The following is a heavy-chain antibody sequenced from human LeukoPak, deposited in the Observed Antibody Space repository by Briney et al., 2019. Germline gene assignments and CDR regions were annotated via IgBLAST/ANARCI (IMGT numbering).Heavy chain of an antibody. CDR1: GFTLSKYW. CDR3: ARDFGDSSGWYNDY. J-gene: IGHJ4*02. CDR2: IKEDGSKE. V-gene: IGHV3-7*01. D-gene: IGHD6-19*01. Sequence: GGSLRVSCAAAGFTLSKYWMSWVRQAPGKGLEWLADIKEDGSKEYFVDSVKGRFTISRDNTKNSVYLQMNSLRAEDTAVYYCARDFGDSSGWYNDYWGQGTLVIVSS.